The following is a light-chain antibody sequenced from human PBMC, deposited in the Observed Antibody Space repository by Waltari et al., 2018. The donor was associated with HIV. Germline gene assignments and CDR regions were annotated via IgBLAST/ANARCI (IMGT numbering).Light chain of an antibody. V-gene: IGLV2-8*01. CDR3: SSYAGSSMSYA. CDR2: DGT. J-gene: IGLJ1*01. Sequence: QSALTQPPSASGSPGQSVSLSCTGAISHVGAFKYVSSYQQHPGKAPKLLIYDGTKRPSGVPDRFSGSKSGNTASLTVSGLQAEDEAHYYCSSYAGSSMSYAFGTGTKVTVL. CDR1: ISHVGAFKY.